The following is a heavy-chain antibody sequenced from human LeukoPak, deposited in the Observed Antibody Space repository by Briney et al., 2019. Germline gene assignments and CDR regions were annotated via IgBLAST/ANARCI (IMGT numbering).Heavy chain of an antibody. J-gene: IGHJ5*02. D-gene: IGHD1-26*01. V-gene: IGHV3-15*01. CDR2: IKRKNDGETT. CDR1: GFTLSKVH. CDR3: TTRFLVGGTELVDT. Sequence: GGSLRLSCTASGFTLSKVHVSYVRQLPGKGLEWGGRIKRKNDGETTDYGVPVPAKLAISRDDSKNTVYPQMNSLKSDDTGVYYCTTRFLVGGTELVDTWGQGTLVTVSS.